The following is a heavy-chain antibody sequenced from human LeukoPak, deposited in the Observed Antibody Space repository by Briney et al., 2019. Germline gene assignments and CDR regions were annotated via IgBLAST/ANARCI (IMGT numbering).Heavy chain of an antibody. CDR3: ATDNWNYVRSYYMDV. Sequence: PGGSLGLSCAASGFTFSSYAMHWVRQAPGKGLEWVAVISFDGREKSYADSVKGRFTISRDNSKNTLYVQMNSLRAEDTAVYYCATDNWNYVRSYYMDVWGEGTTVIVSS. V-gene: IGHV3-30*01. CDR1: GFTFSSYA. D-gene: IGHD1-7*01. J-gene: IGHJ6*03. CDR2: ISFDGREK.